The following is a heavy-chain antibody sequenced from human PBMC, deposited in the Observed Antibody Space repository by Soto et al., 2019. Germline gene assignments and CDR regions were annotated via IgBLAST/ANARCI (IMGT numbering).Heavy chain of an antibody. CDR2: IIPIFGTA. V-gene: IGHV1-69*13. D-gene: IGHD3-10*01. CDR1: GGTFSSYA. J-gene: IGHJ5*02. CDR3: ARTPYGSGSGWFDP. Sequence: SVEVSCKASGGTFSSYAISWARQAPGQGLEWMGGIIPIFGTANYAQKFQGRVTITADESTSTAYMELSSLRSEDTAVYYCARTPYGSGSGWFDPWGQGTLVTVSS.